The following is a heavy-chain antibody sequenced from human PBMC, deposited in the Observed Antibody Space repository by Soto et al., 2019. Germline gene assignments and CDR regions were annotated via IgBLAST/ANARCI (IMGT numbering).Heavy chain of an antibody. CDR2: IHYSGTT. CDR1: GTSISSYY. V-gene: IGHV4-59*12. D-gene: IGHD6-25*01. CDR3: ARERGRLYGMDV. J-gene: IGHJ6*02. Sequence: PSETLSLTCTVSGTSISSYYWSWIRQPPGKGLEWIANIHYSGTTNYNPSLASRVTLSVDTSKNQFSLKMTSVTATDTAVYFCARERGRLYGMDVWGQGTTVTVSS.